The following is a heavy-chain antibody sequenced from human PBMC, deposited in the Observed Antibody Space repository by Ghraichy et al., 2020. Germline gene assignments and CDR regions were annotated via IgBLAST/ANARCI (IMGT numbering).Heavy chain of an antibody. CDR1: GFTFSSYA. CDR2: ISGAGGST. D-gene: IGHD6-19*01. V-gene: IGHV3-23*01. Sequence: GESLNISCAASGFTFSSYAMSWVRQVPGRGLEWVSAISGAGGSTYYADSVKGRFTISRDNSENTLYLQMSSLRAEDTAVYHCAKARHYSSGWHDYWGQGTLVTVSS. J-gene: IGHJ4*02. CDR3: AKARHYSSGWHDY.